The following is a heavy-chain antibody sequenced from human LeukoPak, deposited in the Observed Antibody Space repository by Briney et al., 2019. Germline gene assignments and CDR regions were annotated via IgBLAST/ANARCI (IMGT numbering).Heavy chain of an antibody. Sequence: SETLSLTCTVSGYSISSGYYWGWIRQPPGKGLEWIGSIYHSGSTYYNPSLKSRVTISVDTSKNQFSLKLSSVTAADTAVYYCARGTYYYDSSRVDAFDIWGQGTMVTVSS. CDR2: IYHSGST. CDR1: GYSISSGYY. D-gene: IGHD3-22*01. CDR3: ARGTYYYDSSRVDAFDI. J-gene: IGHJ3*02. V-gene: IGHV4-38-2*02.